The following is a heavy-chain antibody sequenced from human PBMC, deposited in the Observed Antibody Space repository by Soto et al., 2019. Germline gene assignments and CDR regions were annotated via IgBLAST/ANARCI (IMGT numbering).Heavy chain of an antibody. CDR3: ARGYYDSSGYPLDAFDI. Sequence: GESLKISCAASGFTFSSYGMHWVRQAPGKGLEWVAVIWYDGSNKYYADSVKGRFTISRDNSKNTLYLQMNSLRAEDTAVYYCARGYYDSSGYPLDAFDIWGQGTMVTVSS. J-gene: IGHJ3*02. D-gene: IGHD3-22*01. CDR2: IWYDGSNK. CDR1: GFTFSSYG. V-gene: IGHV3-33*01.